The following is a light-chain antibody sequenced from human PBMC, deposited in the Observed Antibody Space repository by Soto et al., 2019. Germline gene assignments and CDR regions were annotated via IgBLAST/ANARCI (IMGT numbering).Light chain of an antibody. Sequence: EIGMTQSPATLSGSPGERATLCCRAIQSVSSNLAWYQQKPGQAPRLLIYGASTRSTGIPARFSGSGSGTEFTLAIRSLQSEDFAVYSCQQYTNWPPKITFGQGTRLEIK. V-gene: IGKV3-15*01. CDR3: QQYTNWPPKIT. CDR1: QSVSSN. J-gene: IGKJ5*01. CDR2: GAS.